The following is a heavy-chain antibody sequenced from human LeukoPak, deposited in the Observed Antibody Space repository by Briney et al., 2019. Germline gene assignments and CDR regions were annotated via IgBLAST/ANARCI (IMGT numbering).Heavy chain of an antibody. CDR3: ARARYDYVWGSSNFDY. CDR1: GFTFSIYA. Sequence: GGSLRLSCAASGFTFSIYAMSWVRQAPGKGLEWVSAISGSGGSTYYADSVKGRFTISRDNAKNSLYLQMNSLRAEDTAVYYCARARYDYVWGSSNFDYWGQGTLVTVSS. V-gene: IGHV3-23*01. D-gene: IGHD3-16*01. J-gene: IGHJ4*02. CDR2: ISGSGGST.